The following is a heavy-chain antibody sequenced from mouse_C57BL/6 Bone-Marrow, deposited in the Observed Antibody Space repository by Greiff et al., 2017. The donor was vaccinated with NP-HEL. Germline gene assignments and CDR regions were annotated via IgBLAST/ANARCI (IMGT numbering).Heavy chain of an antibody. CDR1: GYAFTNYL. Sequence: QVQLQQSGAELVRPGTSVKVSCKASGYAFTNYLIEWVKQRPGQGLEWIGVINPGSGGTNYNEKFKGKATLTADKSSSTAYMQLSSLTSDDSAVYFCARLALYYYAMDYWGQGTSVTVTS. V-gene: IGHV1-54*01. CDR3: ARLALYYYAMDY. CDR2: INPGSGGT. D-gene: IGHD6-1*01. J-gene: IGHJ4*01.